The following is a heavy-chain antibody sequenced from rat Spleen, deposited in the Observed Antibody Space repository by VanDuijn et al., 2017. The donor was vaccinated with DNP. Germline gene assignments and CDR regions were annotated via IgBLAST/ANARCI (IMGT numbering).Heavy chain of an antibody. CDR3: ARYQSYYYDGSYYPFYFDY. J-gene: IGHJ2*01. Sequence: EVQLQESGPGPVKPSQSLSLTCSVTGHSITSNYWAWIRKFPGNKMEWMGYINYSGNTAYNPSLKSRISITRDTSKNQFFLQLNSVTTEDTATYYCARYQSYYYDGSYYPFYFDYWGQGVMVTVSS. D-gene: IGHD1-12*02. V-gene: IGHV3-1*01. CDR2: INYSGNT. CDR1: GHSITSNY.